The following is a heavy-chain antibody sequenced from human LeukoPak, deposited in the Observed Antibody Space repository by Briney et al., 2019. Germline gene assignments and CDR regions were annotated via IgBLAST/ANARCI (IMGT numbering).Heavy chain of an antibody. D-gene: IGHD6-19*01. CDR3: ARGRSSIAVAGTPYYYYCTDV. CDR2: INHSGST. Sequence: SETLSLTCAVNGGSFSGYYWSWIRQPPGKGLEWIGEINHSGSTNYNPSLKSRVTISVDTSKNQFSLKVRSVTAADRAVYYCARGRSSIAVAGTPYYYYCTDVWGKGTTVTVSS. J-gene: IGHJ6*03. V-gene: IGHV4-34*01. CDR1: GGSFSGYY.